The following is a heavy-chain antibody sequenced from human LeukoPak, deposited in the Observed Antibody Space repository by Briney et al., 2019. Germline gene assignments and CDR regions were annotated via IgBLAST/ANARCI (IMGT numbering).Heavy chain of an antibody. J-gene: IGHJ4*02. CDR3: ARSIVAGATPFDY. CDR1: GYSISSGYY. D-gene: IGHD5-12*01. Sequence: SETLSLTCTVSGYSISSGYYWGWIRQPPGKGLEWIGYIYHSGSTYYNPSLKSRVTISVDRSKNQFSLKLSSVTAADTAVYYCARSIVAGATPFDYWGQGTLVTVSS. V-gene: IGHV4-38-2*02. CDR2: IYHSGST.